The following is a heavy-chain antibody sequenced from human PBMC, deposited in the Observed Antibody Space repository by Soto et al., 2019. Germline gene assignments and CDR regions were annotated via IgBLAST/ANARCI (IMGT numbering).Heavy chain of an antibody. CDR3: VRDNDGSGSYDS. Sequence: SETLSLTCTFSVYSISNGYYCGWIRQPPGKGLESIWNVYGSGRTYYNPSLKGRVAISVDTSKNQFSLRLSSVTAADTAVYYCVRDNDGSGSYDSWGQGTLVTVSS. D-gene: IGHD3-22*01. CDR1: VYSISNGYY. CDR2: VYGSGRT. V-gene: IGHV4-38-2*02. J-gene: IGHJ4*02.